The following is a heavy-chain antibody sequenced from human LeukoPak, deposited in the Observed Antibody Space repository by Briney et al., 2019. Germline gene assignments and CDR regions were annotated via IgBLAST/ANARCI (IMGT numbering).Heavy chain of an antibody. CDR2: IIPIFGTA. CDR1: GGTFSSYA. V-gene: IGHV1-69*05. Sequence: GSSVKVSCKASGGTFSSYAISWVRQAPGQGLEWMGRIIPIFGTANYAQKFQGRVTITTDESTSTAYMELSSLRSEDTAVYYCARERGYSYGYSPLDYWGQGTLVTVSS. D-gene: IGHD5-18*01. CDR3: ARERGYSYGYSPLDY. J-gene: IGHJ4*02.